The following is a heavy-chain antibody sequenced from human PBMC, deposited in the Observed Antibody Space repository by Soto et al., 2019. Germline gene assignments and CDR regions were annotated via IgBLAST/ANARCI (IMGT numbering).Heavy chain of an antibody. CDR2: MNPNSGNT. CDR3: ASGSRDSRDFDY. D-gene: IGHD3-22*01. Sequence: ASVKVSCKASGYTFTSYDINWVRQATGQGLEWMGWMNPNSGNTGYAQKFQGRVTMTRNTSISTDYMELSRLRSEDTVVSYCASGSRDSRDFDYWGQGTLVSVSS. V-gene: IGHV1-8*01. J-gene: IGHJ4*02. CDR1: GYTFTSYD.